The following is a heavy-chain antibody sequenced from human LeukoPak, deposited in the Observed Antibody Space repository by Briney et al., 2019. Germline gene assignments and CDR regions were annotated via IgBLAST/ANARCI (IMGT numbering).Heavy chain of an antibody. D-gene: IGHD2-2*01. CDR2: IHYSGST. CDR1: GGSISRNTHY. V-gene: IGHV4-39*01. Sequence: SETLSLTCSVSGGSISRNTHYCGWIRQPPGKGPEWIGSIHYSGSTYYNPSLKSRVTISVDTSKNQFSLKLSSVTAADTAVYYCARQNIYCSRTSCYEVDWFDPWGQGTLVTVSS. J-gene: IGHJ5*02. CDR3: ARQNIYCSRTSCYEVDWFDP.